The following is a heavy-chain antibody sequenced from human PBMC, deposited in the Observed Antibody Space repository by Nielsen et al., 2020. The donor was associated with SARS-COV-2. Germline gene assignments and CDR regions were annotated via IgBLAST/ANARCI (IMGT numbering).Heavy chain of an antibody. Sequence: WIRQPPGRGLEWIGTVYYSGSTYYNPSLQSRVTISVDTSRNQFSLKVTSVTAADTAVYYCARGGEFGAYMIYFDYWGQGISVTVSS. CDR2: VYYSGST. D-gene: IGHD4/OR15-4a*01. J-gene: IGHJ4*02. CDR3: ARGGEFGAYMIYFDY. V-gene: IGHV4-39*07.